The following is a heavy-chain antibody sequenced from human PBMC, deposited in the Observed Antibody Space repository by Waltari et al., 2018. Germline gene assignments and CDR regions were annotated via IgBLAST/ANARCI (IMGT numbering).Heavy chain of an antibody. V-gene: IGHV3-74*01. D-gene: IGHD1-7*01. J-gene: IGHJ4*02. CDR2: INNDGSIV. CDR1: GFNFSNYF. CDR3: LNYDFDS. Sequence: DVQVVESGGGLVRPGGSLRLSCIGSGFNFSNYFIHWVRQAPGEGPVWVARINNDGSIVNYADSVKGRCSSSRDNAKSTVYLQMNNLRGEDTALYHCLNYDFDSWGQGTLVTVSS.